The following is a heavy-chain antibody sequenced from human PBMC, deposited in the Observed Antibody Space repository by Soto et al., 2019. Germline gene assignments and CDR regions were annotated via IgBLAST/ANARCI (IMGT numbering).Heavy chain of an antibody. V-gene: IGHV4-31*03. CDR3: ARDRGSYGMDV. CDR1: GDSVSGGYY. CDR2: VSPIGTP. J-gene: IGHJ6*02. Sequence: QVQLQESGPGLVNPSQTLSLTCTVSGDSVSGGYYWSWVRQRPRKGLEWIGYVSPIGTPYYSPSLNSRVSISIDTSKNQLSLEVRSVTAADTAVYYCARDRGSYGMDVWGQGTTVTVSS.